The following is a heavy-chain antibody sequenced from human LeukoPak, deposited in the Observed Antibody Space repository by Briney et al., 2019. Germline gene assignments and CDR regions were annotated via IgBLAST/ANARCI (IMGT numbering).Heavy chain of an antibody. CDR3: ARVSGWYNWLDP. CDR2: INPNSGGT. Sequence: ASVKVSCKASGYTFTGYYMHWVRQAPGQGLEWMGRINPNSGGTNYAQKFQGRVTMTRDTSISTAYMELSRLRSDDTAVYYCARVSGWYNWLDPWGQGTLVTVSS. D-gene: IGHD6-19*01. CDR1: GYTFTGYY. J-gene: IGHJ5*02. V-gene: IGHV1-2*06.